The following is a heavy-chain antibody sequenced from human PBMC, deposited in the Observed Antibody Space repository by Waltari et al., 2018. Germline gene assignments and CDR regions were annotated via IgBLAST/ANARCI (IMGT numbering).Heavy chain of an antibody. V-gene: IGHV4-4*02. CDR3: ARRNYDILNGYYNSNWFDP. Sequence: QVQLQESGPGLVKPSGTLSLTCAVSGGSISSSNWWSLVRQPPGKGLEWIGEIYHSGSTNYNPSLKSRVTISVDKSKIQFALKRSSVTAADTAVYYCARRNYDILNGYYNSNWFDPWGQGTLVTVSS. CDR1: GGSISSSNW. CDR2: IYHSGST. D-gene: IGHD3-9*01. J-gene: IGHJ5*02.